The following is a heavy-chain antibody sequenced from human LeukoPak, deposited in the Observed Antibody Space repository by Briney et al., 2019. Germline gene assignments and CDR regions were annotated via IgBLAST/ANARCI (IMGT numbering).Heavy chain of an antibody. CDR3: ARDRSSSWYLLSYYYYGMDV. CDR2: IWYDGSNK. CDR1: GFTFSSYG. D-gene: IGHD6-13*01. J-gene: IGHJ6*02. Sequence: PGGSLRLSCAASGFTFSSYGMHWVRQAPGKGLGWVAVIWYDGSNKYYADSVKGRFTISRDNSKNTLYLQMNSLRAEDTAVYYCARDRSSSWYLLSYYYYGMDVWGQGTTVTVSS. V-gene: IGHV3-33*01.